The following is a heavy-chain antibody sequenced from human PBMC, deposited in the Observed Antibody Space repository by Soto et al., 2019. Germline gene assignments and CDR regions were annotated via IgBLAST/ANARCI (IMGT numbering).Heavy chain of an antibody. V-gene: IGHV3-21*01. CDR2: ISTGSSYI. CDR3: ARGGVPQAFDI. CDR1: GFTFSSYT. J-gene: IGHJ3*02. Sequence: VGSLRLSCAASGFTFSSYTINWVRQAPGKGLEWVSSISTGSSYIYYADSVKGRFTISRDNAKNSLYLQMNSLRADDTALYHCARGGVPQAFDIWGQGTMVTVSS. D-gene: IGHD1-1*01.